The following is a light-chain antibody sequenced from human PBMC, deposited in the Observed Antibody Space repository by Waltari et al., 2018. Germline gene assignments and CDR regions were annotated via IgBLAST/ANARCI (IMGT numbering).Light chain of an antibody. CDR3: CSYAGTYTYV. J-gene: IGLJ1*01. CDR2: DVT. V-gene: IGLV2-11*01. CDR1: SRDVGASQY. Sequence: QSALTQPRSVSGSPGQSVTISCTGTSRDVGASQYVSWFQHHPGGAPTLLIFDVTERPSGVPDRSSGSKSANTASLTISGLQPDDEADYYGCSYAGTYTYVFGPGTSVTVL.